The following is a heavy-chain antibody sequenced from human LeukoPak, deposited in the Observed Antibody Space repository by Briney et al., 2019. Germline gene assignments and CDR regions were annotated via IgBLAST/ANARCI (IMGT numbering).Heavy chain of an antibody. CDR3: ARDPRMYSGSYYTDY. CDR2: ISAYNGNT. J-gene: IGHJ4*02. V-gene: IGHV1-18*01. CDR1: GGTFSSYA. Sequence: ASVKVSCKASGGTFSSYAISWVRRAPGQGLEWMGWISAYNGNTNYAQKLQGRVTMTTDTSTSTAYMELRSLRSDDTAVYYCARDPRMYSGSYYTDYWGQGTLVTVSS. D-gene: IGHD1-26*01.